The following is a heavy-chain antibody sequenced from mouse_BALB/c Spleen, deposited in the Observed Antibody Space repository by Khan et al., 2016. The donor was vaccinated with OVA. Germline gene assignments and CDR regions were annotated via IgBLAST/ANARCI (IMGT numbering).Heavy chain of an antibody. CDR3: ARDYWVAY. Sequence: EVELVESGGGLVKPGGSLKLSCAASGFTFSNYGVSWVRQTPEKRLERVASISSGDTTYYPDSVKGRFTISRDNARNILYLQMSRLRSEDTAMYYCARDYWVAYWGQGTLVTVSA. CDR1: GFTFSNYG. J-gene: IGHJ3*01. CDR2: ISSGDTT. V-gene: IGHV5-6-5*01.